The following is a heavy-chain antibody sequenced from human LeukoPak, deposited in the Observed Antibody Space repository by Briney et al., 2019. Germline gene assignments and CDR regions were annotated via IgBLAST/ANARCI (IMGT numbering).Heavy chain of an antibody. CDR3: ASDYSR. V-gene: IGHV4-4*02. CDR1: GFTFSSYAL. D-gene: IGHD6-13*01. CDR2: IYHSGST. J-gene: IGHJ4*02. Sequence: PGGSLRLSCAASGFTFSSYALSWVRQPPGKGLEWIGEIYHSGSTNYNPSLKSRVTISVDKSKNQFSLKLSSVTAADTAVYYCASDYSRWGQGTLVTVSS.